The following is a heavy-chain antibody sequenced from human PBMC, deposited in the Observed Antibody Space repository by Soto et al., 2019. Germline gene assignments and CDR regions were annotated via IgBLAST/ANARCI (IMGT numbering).Heavy chain of an antibody. CDR1: GGTFSSYA. Sequence: SVKVSCNASGGTFSSYAISWVRQAPGQGLEWMGGIIPIFGTANYAQKFQSRVTITADESTSTAYMELSSLRSEDTAVYYCARISYYYDSSGYYYFDYWGQGTLVTVSS. D-gene: IGHD3-22*01. V-gene: IGHV1-69*13. CDR2: IIPIFGTA. J-gene: IGHJ4*02. CDR3: ARISYYYDSSGYYYFDY.